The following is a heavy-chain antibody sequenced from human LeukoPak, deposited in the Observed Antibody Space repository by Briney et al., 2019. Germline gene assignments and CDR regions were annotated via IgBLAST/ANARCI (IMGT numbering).Heavy chain of an antibody. Sequence: GGSLRLSCAASGFTFSSYSMKWVRQAPGKGLEWVSSISSSSSYIYYADSVKGRFTISRDNAKNSLYLQMNSLRAEDTAVYYCATAPYSSGWTDYYFDYWGQGTLVTVSS. J-gene: IGHJ4*02. CDR1: GFTFSSYS. D-gene: IGHD6-19*01. V-gene: IGHV3-21*01. CDR2: ISSSSSYI. CDR3: ATAPYSSGWTDYYFDY.